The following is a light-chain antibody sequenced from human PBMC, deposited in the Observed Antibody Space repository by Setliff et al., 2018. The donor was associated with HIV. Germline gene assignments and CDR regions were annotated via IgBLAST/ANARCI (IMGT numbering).Light chain of an antibody. CDR2: DDS. V-gene: IGLV3-21*03. CDR1: KIGSES. J-gene: IGLJ1*01. CDR3: QVWDSSSDHYV. Sequence: SYELTQPPSVSVAPGKTARITCGGNKIGSESVHWYQQKPGQAPVLVVYDDSDRPSGIPERFSGSNSGNTATLTISRVEAGDEADYYCQVWDSSSDHYVFGTGTKVTVL.